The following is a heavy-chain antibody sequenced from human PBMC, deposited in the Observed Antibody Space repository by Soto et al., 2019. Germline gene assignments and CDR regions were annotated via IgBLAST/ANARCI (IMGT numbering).Heavy chain of an antibody. J-gene: IGHJ6*02. CDR1: GYTFTSNG. V-gene: IGHV1-18*01. CDR3: ARQYCRTTSCLHYGMDV. D-gene: IGHD2-2*01. Sequence: SVKVSCKAFGYTFTSNGISWVREAPVQGLEWIGWISAYNGNTAYAQEIQGRVTLTKDTSTSTAYMELRSLRSDDTAVYYCARQYCRTTSCLHYGMDVWGQGTTVTVSS. CDR2: ISAYNGNT.